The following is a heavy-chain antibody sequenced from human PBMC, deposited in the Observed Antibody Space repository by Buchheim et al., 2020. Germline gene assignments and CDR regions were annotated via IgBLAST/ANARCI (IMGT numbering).Heavy chain of an antibody. Sequence: QVQLQESGPGLVKPLETLSLTCAVSGASISSSGWWSWVRQPPWKGLEWIGQIYPDGGTNYNPSLKSRVTITVDKSKSQFSLNLSSVTAADTAMYFCARMPFNYFAMDVWGQGTT. V-gene: IGHV4-4*02. CDR3: ARMPFNYFAMDV. J-gene: IGHJ6*02. D-gene: IGHD2-2*01. CDR2: IYPDGGT. CDR1: GASISSSGW.